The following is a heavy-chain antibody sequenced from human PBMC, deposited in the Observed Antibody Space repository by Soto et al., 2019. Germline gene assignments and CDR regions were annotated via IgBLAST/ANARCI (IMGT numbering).Heavy chain of an antibody. Sequence: VQLVESGGGVVQPGRSLRLSCAASGFTFSSYAMHWVRQAPGKGLEWVAVISYDGSNKYYADSVKGRFTISRDNSKNTLYLQMNSLRAEDTAVYYCARDPTVVTPRLGYYYYGMDVWGQGTTVTVSS. CDR3: ARDPTVVTPRLGYYYYGMDV. J-gene: IGHJ6*02. D-gene: IGHD4-17*01. V-gene: IGHV3-30-3*01. CDR1: GFTFSSYA. CDR2: ISYDGSNK.